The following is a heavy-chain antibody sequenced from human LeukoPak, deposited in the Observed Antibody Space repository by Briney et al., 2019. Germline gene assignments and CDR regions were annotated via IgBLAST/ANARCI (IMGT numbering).Heavy chain of an antibody. Sequence: SETLSLTCTFSGGSNSRYYWSWIRQPRGKGLEWIGYIYYSGSTNYNPSLKSRVTISVDTSKNQFSLKLSSVTAADTAVYYCARQFGDYDAFDIWSHGTMVTVSS. CDR1: GGSNSRYY. CDR3: ARQFGDYDAFDI. V-gene: IGHV4-59*01. D-gene: IGHD4-17*01. J-gene: IGHJ3*02. CDR2: IYYSGST.